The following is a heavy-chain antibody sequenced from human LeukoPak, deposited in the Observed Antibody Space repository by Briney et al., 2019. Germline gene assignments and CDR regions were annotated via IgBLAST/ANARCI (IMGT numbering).Heavy chain of an antibody. D-gene: IGHD6-6*01. CDR1: GYTFTSYD. CDR2: MNPNSGNT. CDR3: ARFSSSSSSFDY. J-gene: IGHJ4*02. V-gene: IGHV1-8*03. Sequence: ASVKVSCKASGYTFTSYDINWVRQATGQGLEWMGWMNPNSGNTGYAQKFQGRVTITRNTSISTAYMELSSLRSEDTAVYYCARFSSSSSSFDYWGQGTLVTVSS.